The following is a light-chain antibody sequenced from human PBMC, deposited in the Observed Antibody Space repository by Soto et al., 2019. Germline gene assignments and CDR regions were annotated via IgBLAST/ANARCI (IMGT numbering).Light chain of an antibody. J-gene: IGLJ2*01. CDR2: GVY. CDR3: SSFTNNNTPHVV. Sequence: QSALTQPASVSGSPGQSITISCTGTDSDVGGYNYVSWYQRHPGKAPKLMIYGVYNRPSGVSNRFSGSKSGNTASLTISGLQAVDEADYYCSSFTNNNTPHVVFGGGTKLTVL. CDR1: DSDVGGYNY. V-gene: IGLV2-14*01.